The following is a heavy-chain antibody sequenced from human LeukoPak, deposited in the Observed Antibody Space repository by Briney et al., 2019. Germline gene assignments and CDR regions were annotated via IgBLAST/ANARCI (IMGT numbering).Heavy chain of an antibody. Sequence: GGSLRLSCTASGFTFSSYNMHWVRQPTGKGLEWVSAVGTAGDTYYPGSVKGRFTISRENAKDSLYLQMNSLRAGDTAVYYCARRGDSRGYYDAFDIWGQGTMVTVSS. J-gene: IGHJ3*02. CDR3: ARRGDSRGYYDAFDI. V-gene: IGHV3-13*01. CDR2: VGTAGDT. CDR1: GFTFSSYN. D-gene: IGHD3-22*01.